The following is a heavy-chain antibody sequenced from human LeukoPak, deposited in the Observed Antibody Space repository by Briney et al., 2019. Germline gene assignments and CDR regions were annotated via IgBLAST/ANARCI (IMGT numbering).Heavy chain of an antibody. CDR2: ISGSGGST. V-gene: IGHV3-23*01. D-gene: IGHD6-19*01. Sequence: GGSLRLSCAASGFTFSSYAMSWVRQAPGKGLEWVSAISGSGGSTYYADSVKGRFTISRDNSKNTLYLQMNSLRAEDTAVYYCARDSSGWYYNWFDPWGQGTLVTVSS. J-gene: IGHJ5*02. CDR3: ARDSSGWYYNWFDP. CDR1: GFTFSSYA.